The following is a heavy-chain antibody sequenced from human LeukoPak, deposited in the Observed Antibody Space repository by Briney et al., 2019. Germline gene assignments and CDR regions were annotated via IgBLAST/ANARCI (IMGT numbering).Heavy chain of an antibody. CDR1: GGSFSDYY. Sequence: SETLSLTCAVYGGSFSDYYWSWIRQPPGKGLEWIGEINHSGSTNYNPSLKSRVTISVDTSKNQFSLKLSSVTAADTAVYYCARAPLYCGGDCYLPYFDYWGQGTLVTVSS. D-gene: IGHD2-21*02. CDR2: INHSGST. V-gene: IGHV4-34*01. J-gene: IGHJ4*02. CDR3: ARAPLYCGGDCYLPYFDY.